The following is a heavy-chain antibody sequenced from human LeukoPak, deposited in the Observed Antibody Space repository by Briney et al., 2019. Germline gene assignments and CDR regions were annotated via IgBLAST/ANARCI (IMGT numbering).Heavy chain of an antibody. J-gene: IGHJ4*02. CDR2: ISDSDST. Sequence: PGGSLRLSCAASGLTFSNYAMHWVRQAPGKGLEWVSGISDSDSTYYADSVKGRFSISRDNSKNTLYLQMNSLRAEDTAIYYCAKDTQTIFGVTPSDYWGQGTLITVST. V-gene: IGHV3-23*01. CDR1: GLTFSNYA. CDR3: AKDTQTIFGVTPSDY. D-gene: IGHD3-3*02.